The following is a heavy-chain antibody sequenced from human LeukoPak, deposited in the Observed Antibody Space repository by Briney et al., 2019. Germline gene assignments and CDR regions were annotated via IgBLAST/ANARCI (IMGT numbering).Heavy chain of an antibody. J-gene: IGHJ4*02. CDR3: ARVRSGWYGDY. V-gene: IGHV3-7*04. Sequence: PGGSLRLSCAASGFTFSDHYMDWVRQAPGKGLEWVANIKPDGGDKYYVDSVKGRFTISRDNAKNSLYMQMNSLRAEDTAVYYCARVRSGWYGDYWGQGTLVTVSS. CDR2: IKPDGGDK. CDR1: GFTFSDHY. D-gene: IGHD6-19*01.